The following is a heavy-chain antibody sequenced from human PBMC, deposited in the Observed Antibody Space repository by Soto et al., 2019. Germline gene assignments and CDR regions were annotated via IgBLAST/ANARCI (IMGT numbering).Heavy chain of an antibody. CDR2: INSDGSNT. D-gene: IGHD3-10*01. V-gene: IGHV3-74*01. Sequence: EVQLVESGGGLVQPGGSLRLSCAASGFTFSSSWMHWVRQAPGKGLLWVSHINSDGSNTDYAGSVKGRFIISRDNAKNTLYLQMNSLTAEDTAVYYCARPYFGSRVRRSLASWGQGTLVTVSS. CDR3: ARPYFGSRVRRSLAS. J-gene: IGHJ4*02. CDR1: GFTFSSSW.